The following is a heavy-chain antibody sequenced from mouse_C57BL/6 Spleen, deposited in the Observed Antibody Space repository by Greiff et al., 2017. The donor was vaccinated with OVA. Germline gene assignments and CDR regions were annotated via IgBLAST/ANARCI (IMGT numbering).Heavy chain of an antibody. CDR1: GYSFPGYF. D-gene: IGHD1-1*01. J-gene: IGHJ2*01. CDR2: INPYNGDT. V-gene: IGHV1-20*01. Sequence: EVQLQQSGPELVKPGDSVKISCKASGYSFPGYFMNWVMQRHGKSLEWIGRINPYNGDTFYNQKFKGKATLTVDKSSSTAHMERRGLTSDDAAVYYGARGDYGSSPEGYFDYWGQGTTLTVSS. CDR3: ARGDYGSSPEGYFDY.